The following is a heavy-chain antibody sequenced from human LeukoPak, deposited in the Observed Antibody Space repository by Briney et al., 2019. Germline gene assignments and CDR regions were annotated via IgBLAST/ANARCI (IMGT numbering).Heavy chain of an antibody. Sequence: SETLSLTCTVSGGSISSNYWSWIRQPPGKGLEWIGYIYYSGTTNYNPSLKSRVTISVDTSKNQFSLKLSSVTAADTAVYYCARIIIKIYGDYPIRWFDPWGQGTLVTVSS. CDR2: IYYSGTT. CDR3: ARIIIKIYGDYPIRWFDP. V-gene: IGHV4-59*12. D-gene: IGHD4-17*01. CDR1: GGSISSNY. J-gene: IGHJ5*02.